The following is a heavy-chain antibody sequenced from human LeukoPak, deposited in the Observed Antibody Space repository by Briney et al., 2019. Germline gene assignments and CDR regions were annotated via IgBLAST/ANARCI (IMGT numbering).Heavy chain of an antibody. V-gene: IGHV1-2*02. D-gene: IGHD3-3*01. CDR2: INPNSGGT. CDR1: GGTFTGYY. Sequence: GASVKVSCKASGGTFTGYYMHWVRQAPGQGLEWMGWINPNSGGTNYAQKFQGRVTMTRDTSISTAYMELSRLRSDDTAVYYCARGVWYDFWSGYYPFYYYYYMDVWGKGTTVTVSS. J-gene: IGHJ6*03. CDR3: ARGVWYDFWSGYYPFYYYYYMDV.